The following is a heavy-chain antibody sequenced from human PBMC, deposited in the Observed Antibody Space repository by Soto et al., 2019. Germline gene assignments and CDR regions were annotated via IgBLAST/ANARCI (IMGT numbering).Heavy chain of an antibody. V-gene: IGHV4-61*01. Sequence: TLSLTCTVSGGSVMSGSYYWSWIRQPPGKGLEWIGYIYYSGSTNYNPSLKSRVTISVDTSKNQFSLKLSSVTAADTAVYYCARDYRKFEPWGQGTLVSVS. J-gene: IGHJ5*02. CDR3: ARDYRKFEP. CDR1: GGSVMSGSYY. CDR2: IYYSGST.